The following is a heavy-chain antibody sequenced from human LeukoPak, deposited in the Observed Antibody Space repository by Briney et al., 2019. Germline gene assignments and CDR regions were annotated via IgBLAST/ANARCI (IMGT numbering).Heavy chain of an antibody. V-gene: IGHV3-66*01. J-gene: IGHJ4*02. CDR3: TRGGYYESSGYYRGYYFDY. CDR2: IYSGGST. Sequence: GGSLRLSCAASGFTFSNYAMSWVRQAPGKGLEWVSVIYSGGSTYYADPVKGRFTISRDNSKNTLYLQMNSLRAEDTAVYYCTRGGYYESSGYYRGYYFDYWGQGTLVTVSS. D-gene: IGHD3-22*01. CDR1: GFTFSNYA.